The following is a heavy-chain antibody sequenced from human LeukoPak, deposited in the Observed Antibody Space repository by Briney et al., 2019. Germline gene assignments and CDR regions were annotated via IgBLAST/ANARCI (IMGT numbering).Heavy chain of an antibody. V-gene: IGHV3-48*04. J-gene: IGHJ4*02. D-gene: IGHD2-2*01. CDR1: GFTFSSYS. CDR2: IDGSHSTI. CDR3: ARDVFGSEYPFDF. Sequence: GGSLRLSCAASGFTFSSYSMNWVRQAPGKGLEWISYIDGSHSTIYYADSLKGRFTISRDNARNSLYLHMNSLRAEDTAVYYCARDVFGSEYPFDFWGQGTLVTVSS.